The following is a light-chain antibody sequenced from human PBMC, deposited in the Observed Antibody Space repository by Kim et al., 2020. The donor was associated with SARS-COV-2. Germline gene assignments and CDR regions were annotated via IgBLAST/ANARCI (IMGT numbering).Light chain of an antibody. J-gene: IGKJ4*01. Sequence: EIVLTQSPGTLSLSPGERATLSCRASQSVSSSYLAWYQQKPGQAPRLLIYGASSRATGIPDRFSVSGSGTDFTLTISRLEPEDFAVYYCQQYGSSLLTFGGGTKV. V-gene: IGKV3-20*01. CDR3: QQYGSSLLT. CDR1: QSVSSSY. CDR2: GAS.